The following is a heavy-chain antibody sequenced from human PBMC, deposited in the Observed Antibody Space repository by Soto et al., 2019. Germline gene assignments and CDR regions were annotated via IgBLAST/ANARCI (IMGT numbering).Heavy chain of an antibody. V-gene: IGHV4-39*01. CDR1: GGSVSSSSYY. CDR2: IYYSGIT. J-gene: IGHJ4*02. D-gene: IGHD3-10*01. Sequence: SETLSLTCRVSGGSVSSSSYYWGWIRQSPGKGLEWIGSIYYSGITYFNPSLESRVTISVDTSKNQFSLRLRSVTAADTAMYYCARHQDSFYKDHFDYWGQGALVTVSS. CDR3: ARHQDSFYKDHFDY.